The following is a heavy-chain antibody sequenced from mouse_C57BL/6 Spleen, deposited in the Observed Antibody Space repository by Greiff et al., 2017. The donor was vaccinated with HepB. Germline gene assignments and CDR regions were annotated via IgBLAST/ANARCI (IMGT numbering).Heavy chain of an antibody. J-gene: IGHJ4*01. D-gene: IGHD2-3*01. CDR3: ARDDGYFYALDY. V-gene: IGHV1-64*01. CDR2: IHPNSGST. CDR1: GYTFTSYW. Sequence: QVQLQQPGAELVKPGASVKLSCKASGYTFTSYWMNWVKQRPGQGLEWIGMIHPNSGSTNYNEKFKSKATLTVDKSSSTAYMQLSSLTSEDSAVYYCARDDGYFYALDYWGQGTSVTVSS.